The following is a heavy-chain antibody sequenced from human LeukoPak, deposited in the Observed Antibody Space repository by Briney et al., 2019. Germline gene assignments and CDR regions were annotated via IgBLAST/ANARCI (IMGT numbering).Heavy chain of an antibody. J-gene: IGHJ6*02. Sequence: ASVKVSCKASGGTFSSYAISWVRQAPGQGLEWMGRIIPILGIANYAQKFQGRVTITADKSTSTAYMELSSLRSEDTAVYYCARASSPDIVVVPGDYYGMDVWGQGTTVTVSS. CDR3: ARASSPDIVVVPGDYYGMDV. CDR1: GGTFSSYA. D-gene: IGHD2-2*01. V-gene: IGHV1-69*04. CDR2: IIPILGIA.